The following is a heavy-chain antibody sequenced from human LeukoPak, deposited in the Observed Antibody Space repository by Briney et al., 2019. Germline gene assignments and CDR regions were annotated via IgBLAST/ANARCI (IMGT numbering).Heavy chain of an antibody. CDR2: INHSGST. CDR1: GGSFSGYY. CDR3: ARGQGPAAISPRRRGKWFDP. V-gene: IGHV4-34*01. J-gene: IGHJ5*02. D-gene: IGHD2-2*02. Sequence: SSETLSLTCAVSGGSFSGYYWSWIRQPPGRGLEWIGEINHSGSTNYNPSLKSRVTISVDTSKNQFSLKLSSVTAADTAVYYCARGQGPAAISPRRRGKWFDPWGQGTLVTVSS.